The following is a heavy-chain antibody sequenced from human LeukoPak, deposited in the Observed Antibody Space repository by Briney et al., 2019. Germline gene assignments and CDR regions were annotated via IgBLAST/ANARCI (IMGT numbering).Heavy chain of an antibody. J-gene: IGHJ3*02. D-gene: IGHD2-8*02. CDR3: ASPDLVGGDAFDI. CDR1: GGSISSGSYY. Sequence: SQTLSLTCTVSGGSISSGSYYWGWIRQPAGKGLEWIGRIYTSGSTNYNPSLKSRVTISVGTSKNQFSLKLSSVTAADTAVYYCASPDLVGGDAFDIWGQGTMVTVSS. V-gene: IGHV4-61*02. CDR2: IYTSGST.